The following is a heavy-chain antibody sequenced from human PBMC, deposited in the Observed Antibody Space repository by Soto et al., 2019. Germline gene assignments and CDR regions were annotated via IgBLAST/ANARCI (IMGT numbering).Heavy chain of an antibody. CDR1: GYTFTSYY. CDR2: INPSGGST. CDR3: ARVRLAAIGNDAFDI. D-gene: IGHD2-2*02. J-gene: IGHJ3*02. Sequence: ASVKVSCKASGYTFTSYYMHWVRQAPGQGLEWMGIINPSGGSTGYAQKFQGRVTMTRDTSTSTVYMELSSLRSEDTAVYYCARVRLAAIGNDAFDIWGQGTMVT. V-gene: IGHV1-46*03.